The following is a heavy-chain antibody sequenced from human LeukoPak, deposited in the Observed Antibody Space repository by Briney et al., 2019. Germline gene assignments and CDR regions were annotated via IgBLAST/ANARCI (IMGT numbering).Heavy chain of an antibody. D-gene: IGHD3-22*01. CDR1: GFTFSDYY. CDR2: ISGSGGST. CDR3: AKGVYYYDSSGYHTSHFDY. Sequence: GGSLRLSCAASGFTFSDYYMSWIRQAPGKGLEWVSAISGSGGSTYYADSVKGRFTISRDNSKNTLYLQMNSLRAEDTAVYYCAKGVYYYDSSGYHTSHFDYWGQGTLVTVSS. J-gene: IGHJ4*02. V-gene: IGHV3-23*01.